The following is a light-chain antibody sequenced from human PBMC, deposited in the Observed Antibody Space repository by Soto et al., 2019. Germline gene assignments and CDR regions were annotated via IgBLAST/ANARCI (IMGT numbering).Light chain of an antibody. CDR2: AAS. CDR1: RDISSS. Sequence: DVQMTQSPSSLSASVGDRVTITCRASRDISSSLAWYQQKPGKVPKLLIYAASTLHAGVQSRFSGSGSGTFLTLTINSLQPEDVATYYCQKYNSARNTFGRGTRLEIK. CDR3: QKYNSARNT. V-gene: IGKV1-27*01. J-gene: IGKJ2*01.